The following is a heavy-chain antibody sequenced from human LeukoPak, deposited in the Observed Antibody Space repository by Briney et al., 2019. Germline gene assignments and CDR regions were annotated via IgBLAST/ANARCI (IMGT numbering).Heavy chain of an antibody. V-gene: IGHV4-59*02. CDR2: MSHSGST. CDR1: GGSVSSYH. Sequence: SSETLSLTCTVSGGSVSSYHWSWIRQPPGKGLEWIGYMSHSGSTNYNPSLRSRVTISVDTSKNQFSLKLSSVTAADTAVYYCASDQAGGTWYFDLWGRGTLVTVSS. J-gene: IGHJ2*01. D-gene: IGHD1-1*01. CDR3: ASDQAGGTWYFDL.